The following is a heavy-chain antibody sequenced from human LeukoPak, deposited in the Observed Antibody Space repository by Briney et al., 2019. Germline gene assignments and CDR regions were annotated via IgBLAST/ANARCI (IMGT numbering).Heavy chain of an antibody. Sequence: TGGSLRLSCAASGFTFSSYEMNWVRQAPGKGLEWVSFISISGSTIYYAGSVKGRFTISRDNAKNSLYLQMNSLRAEDTAVYYCARTVAGLPLDAFDIWGQGTMVTVSS. CDR3: ARTVAGLPLDAFDI. CDR2: ISISGSTI. D-gene: IGHD6-19*01. J-gene: IGHJ3*02. CDR1: GFTFSSYE. V-gene: IGHV3-48*03.